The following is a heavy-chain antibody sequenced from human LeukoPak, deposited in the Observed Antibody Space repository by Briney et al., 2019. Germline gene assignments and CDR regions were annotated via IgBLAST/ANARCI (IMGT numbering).Heavy chain of an antibody. V-gene: IGHV4-39*01. CDR3: ARQTYDPWSANWFDP. J-gene: IGHJ5*02. CDR1: GGSISSGSHY. D-gene: IGHD3-3*01. Sequence: SGTLSLTCTVSGGSISSGSHYWGWIRQPPGKGLEWIGSTHFSGSTYDNPSLKSRVTISVDTSKNQFSLTLTSVTATDTAVYYCARQTYDPWSANWFDPWGQGTLVIVSS. CDR2: THFSGST.